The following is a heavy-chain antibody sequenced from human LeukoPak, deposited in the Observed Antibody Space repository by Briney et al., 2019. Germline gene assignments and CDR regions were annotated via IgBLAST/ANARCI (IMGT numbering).Heavy chain of an antibody. CDR1: GFTFSSYW. J-gene: IGHJ3*02. D-gene: IGHD3-22*01. Sequence: PGGSLRLSCAASGFTFSSYWMSWVRQAPGKGLEWVAKIKQDGSEKYYVDSVKSRFTISRDNAKNSLYLQMNSLRAEDTAVYYCARGTYYYDSSGYYADAFDIWGQGTMVTVSS. V-gene: IGHV3-7*01. CDR3: ARGTYYYDSSGYYADAFDI. CDR2: IKQDGSEK.